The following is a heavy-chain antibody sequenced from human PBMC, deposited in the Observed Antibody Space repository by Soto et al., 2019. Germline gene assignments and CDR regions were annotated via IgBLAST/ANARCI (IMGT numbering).Heavy chain of an antibody. CDR3: ARCPIDHNWFDP. D-gene: IGHD3-9*01. CDR2: IYDTGST. V-gene: IGHV4-59*01. Sequence: ETRSLTWTDSGRDITTYYWNVLRQSPGRGLEWIGHIYDTGSTTYNPSIKSRVTISVDTSNKQFSLRLTSVTAADTAVYYCARCPIDHNWFDPWGQGTLVTVSS. J-gene: IGHJ5*02. CDR1: GRDITTYY.